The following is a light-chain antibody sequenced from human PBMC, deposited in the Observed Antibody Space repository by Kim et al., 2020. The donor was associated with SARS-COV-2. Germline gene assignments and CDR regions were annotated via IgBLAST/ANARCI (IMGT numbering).Light chain of an antibody. Sequence: GQSVTISCFGSDSNIGSNTVNWYQQFPGTAPKLLIDSNNRRPSGVPDRVSGSKSGTSASLAISGLQSEDEADYYCATWDDSLDVWMFGGGTKLTVL. CDR2: SNN. J-gene: IGLJ3*02. CDR3: ATWDDSLDVWM. CDR1: DSNIGSNT. V-gene: IGLV1-44*01.